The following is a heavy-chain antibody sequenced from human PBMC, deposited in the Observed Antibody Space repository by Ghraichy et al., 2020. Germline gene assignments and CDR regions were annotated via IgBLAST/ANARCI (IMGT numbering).Heavy chain of an antibody. CDR2: ISSGSGYI. Sequence: GESLNISCAASGFNFRSYCMNWVRQAPGKGLEWVSSISSGSGYISYADSVKGRFTISRDDARTSLYLQMTSLRAEDTAVYYCGSSGTSLFLPRVDYWDQGTLVTVSS. CDR3: GSSGTSLFLPRVDY. CDR1: GFNFRSYC. D-gene: IGHD2-2*01. J-gene: IGHJ4*02. V-gene: IGHV3-21*01.